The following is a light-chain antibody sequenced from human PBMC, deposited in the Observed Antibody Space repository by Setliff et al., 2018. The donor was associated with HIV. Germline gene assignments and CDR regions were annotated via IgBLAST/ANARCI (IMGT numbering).Light chain of an antibody. V-gene: IGLV1-44*01. Sequence: LTQPPSASGIPGQRVTISCSGSSSNIGTNTVTWYQQFPGTAPTLLIYNNNQRPSGVPDRFSGSKSGTSASLAISGLQSEDEAHYYCAAWDDSLNGPDYVFGTGTKVTVL. CDR1: SSNIGTNT. J-gene: IGLJ1*01. CDR2: NNN. CDR3: AAWDDSLNGPDYV.